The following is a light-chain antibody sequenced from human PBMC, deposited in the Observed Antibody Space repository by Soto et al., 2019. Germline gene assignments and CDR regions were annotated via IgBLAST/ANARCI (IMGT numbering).Light chain of an antibody. V-gene: IGKV3-20*01. Sequence: EIVLTQSPGTLSLSPGERATLSCRASQSVSSSYLAWYQQKPGPAPRLLIYGASSRATGIPDRFSGSGSGTDFTLTISRLEPEDFAVYYCHQYGSSPWTLGQGTKVEIK. J-gene: IGKJ1*01. CDR2: GAS. CDR3: HQYGSSPWT. CDR1: QSVSSSY.